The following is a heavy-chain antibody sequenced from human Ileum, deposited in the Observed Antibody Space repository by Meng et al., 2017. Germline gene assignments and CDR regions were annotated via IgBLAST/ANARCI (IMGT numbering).Heavy chain of an antibody. CDR1: GYTFTTND. D-gene: IGHD3-16*01. J-gene: IGHJ4*02. CDR2: VSPSSGNT. CDR3: ARGVGDLGDY. V-gene: IGHV1-8*01. Sequence: QVKLVQSGAERKTPGASMKVYCKASGYTFTTNDINRVRQAPGQGLEWMGWVSPSSGNTHYAQKFQGRVTMTRDISISTVYMELTSLKSDDTAVYYCARGVGDLGDYWGQGTLVTVSS.